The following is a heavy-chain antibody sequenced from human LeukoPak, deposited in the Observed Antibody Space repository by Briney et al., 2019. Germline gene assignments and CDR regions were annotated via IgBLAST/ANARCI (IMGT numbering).Heavy chain of an antibody. V-gene: IGHV2-5*02. J-gene: IGHJ4*02. CDR3: AHRRPGHLTGWDNSYFDN. Sequence: SGPTLVNPTQTLTLTCTFSGFSLYSSGVGVGWIRQPPGKALEWLAVIYWDDDKRFNPSLRSRLSMSKDASRSQVFLVMTNMDPVDTATYYCAHRRPGHLTGWDNSYFDNWGPGTLVTVSS. CDR1: GFSLYSSGVG. D-gene: IGHD1/OR15-1a*01. CDR2: IYWDDDK.